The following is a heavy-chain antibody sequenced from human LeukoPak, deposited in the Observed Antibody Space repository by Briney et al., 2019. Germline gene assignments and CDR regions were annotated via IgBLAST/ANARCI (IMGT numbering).Heavy chain of an antibody. Sequence: PSETLSLTCTVSGGSISSSTYFWGWIRQPPGKGLEWIGSIYYSGSTYYNPSLKSRVTISVDTSKNQFSLKLSSVTAADTAVYYCASGGYYDFWSGYYYFDYWGQGTLVTVSS. J-gene: IGHJ4*02. D-gene: IGHD3-3*01. V-gene: IGHV4-39*01. CDR1: GGSISSSTYF. CDR3: ASGGYYDFWSGYYYFDY. CDR2: IYYSGST.